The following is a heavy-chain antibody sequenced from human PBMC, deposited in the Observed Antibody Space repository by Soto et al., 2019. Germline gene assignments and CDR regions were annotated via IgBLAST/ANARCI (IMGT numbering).Heavy chain of an antibody. D-gene: IGHD4-4*01. CDR3: ASSRADYTNYVSPLYYFDY. J-gene: IGHJ4*02. CDR1: GDSISSHSYY. V-gene: IGHV4-61*01. Sequence: SETLSLTCILSGDSISSHSYYWSWIRQPPGKGLEWIGYLYYTGSTDYIPSLKSRVTISVDTSKNQFSLRLSSVTAADTAVYYCASSRADYTNYVSPLYYFDYWGQGTLVTVSA. CDR2: LYYTGST.